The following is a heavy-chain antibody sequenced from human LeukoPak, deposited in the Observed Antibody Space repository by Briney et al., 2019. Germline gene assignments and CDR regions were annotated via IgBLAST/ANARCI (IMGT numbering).Heavy chain of an antibody. J-gene: IGHJ4*02. Sequence: SETLSLTCAVYGGSFSGYYWSSIRQPPGNWLEWIGEINHSGSTNYNPPLKSRVSISEDTYKNQFSLKLSSVTAADTAVYYCAGVKGIAIFGVPRYFDYWGQGTLVTVSS. CDR1: GGSFSGYY. CDR3: AGVKGIAIFGVPRYFDY. V-gene: IGHV4-34*01. CDR2: INHSGST. D-gene: IGHD3-3*01.